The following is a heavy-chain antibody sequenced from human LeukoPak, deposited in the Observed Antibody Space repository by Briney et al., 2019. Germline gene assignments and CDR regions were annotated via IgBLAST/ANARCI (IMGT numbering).Heavy chain of an antibody. CDR3: ARLLAGYCGRATCHSFDL. Sequence: GESLKISCRASGYSFPNYWIAWVRQIPGKGLEWMGIINPLDSDSRYSPSFEGQVTISVDKSINNAYLQWSSLRASDTAMYYCARLLAGYCGRATCHSFDLWGRGTLVTVSS. D-gene: IGHD2-2*01. V-gene: IGHV5-51*01. CDR1: GYSFPNYW. CDR2: INPLDSDS. J-gene: IGHJ4*02.